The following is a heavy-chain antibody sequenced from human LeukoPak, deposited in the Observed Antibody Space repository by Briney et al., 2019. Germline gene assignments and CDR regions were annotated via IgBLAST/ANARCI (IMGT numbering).Heavy chain of an antibody. Sequence: PSETLSLTCTVFGGSISSYYWSWIRQPPGKGLEWIGYIYYSGSTNYNPSLKSRVTISVDTSKNQFSLKLSSVTAADTAVYYCARDRYSSSSYYYYMDVWGKGTTVTVSS. J-gene: IGHJ6*03. CDR2: IYYSGST. D-gene: IGHD6-6*01. CDR3: ARDRYSSSSYYYYMDV. CDR1: GGSISSYY. V-gene: IGHV4-59*01.